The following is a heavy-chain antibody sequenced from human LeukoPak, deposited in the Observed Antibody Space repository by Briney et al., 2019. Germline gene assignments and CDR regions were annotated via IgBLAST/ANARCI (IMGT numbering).Heavy chain of an antibody. J-gene: IGHJ6*03. CDR3: ARDGIPSSSWYYYYYYMDV. CDR2: ISSSSSYI. V-gene: IGHV3-21*01. CDR1: GFTFSSYS. D-gene: IGHD6-13*01. Sequence: GGSLRLSCAASGFTFSSYSMNWVRQAPGKGLEWVSSISSSSSYIYYADSVKGRLTISRDNAKNSLYLQMNSLRAEDTAVYYCARDGIPSSSWYYYYYYMDVWGKGTTVTVSS.